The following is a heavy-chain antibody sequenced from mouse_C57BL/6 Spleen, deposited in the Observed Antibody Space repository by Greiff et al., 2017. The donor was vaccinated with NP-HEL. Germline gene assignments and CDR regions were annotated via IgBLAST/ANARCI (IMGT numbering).Heavy chain of an antibody. CDR1: GYTFTSYW. Sequence: QVQLQQPGAELVKPGASVKLSCKASGYTFTSYWMHWVKQRPGRGLEWIGRIDPNSGGTKYNEKFKSKATLTVDKPSSTAYRQLSSLTSEDSAVYYGARWDYGSSLYWYFDVWGTGTTVTVSS. D-gene: IGHD1-1*01. CDR3: ARWDYGSSLYWYFDV. CDR2: IDPNSGGT. V-gene: IGHV1-72*01. J-gene: IGHJ1*03.